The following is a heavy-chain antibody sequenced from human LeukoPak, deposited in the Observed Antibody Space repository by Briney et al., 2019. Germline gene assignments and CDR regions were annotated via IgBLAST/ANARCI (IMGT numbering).Heavy chain of an antibody. CDR3: ARVRGVELDY. J-gene: IGHJ4*02. CDR1: GGSFSGYY. CDR2: INHSGST. V-gene: IGHV4-34*01. Sequence: PSETLSLTCAVYGGSFSGYYWSWIRQPPGKGLEWIGEINHSGSTNYNPSLKSRVTISVDTSKNQFSLKLSSVAAADTAVYYCARVRGVELDYWGQGTLVTVSS. D-gene: IGHD3-10*01.